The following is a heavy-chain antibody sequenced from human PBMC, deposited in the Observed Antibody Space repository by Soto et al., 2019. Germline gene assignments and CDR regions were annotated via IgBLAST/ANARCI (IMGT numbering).Heavy chain of an antibody. CDR3: ARARYDILTGYYTNFDY. V-gene: IGHV1-18*01. Sequence: ASVKVSCKASGYTFASYGISWVRQAPGQGLEWMGWISAYNGNTNYAQKLQGRVTMTTDTSTSTAYMELRSLRSDDTAVYYCARARYDILTGYYTNFDYWGQGTVVTVS. J-gene: IGHJ4*02. CDR2: ISAYNGNT. D-gene: IGHD3-9*01. CDR1: GYTFASYG.